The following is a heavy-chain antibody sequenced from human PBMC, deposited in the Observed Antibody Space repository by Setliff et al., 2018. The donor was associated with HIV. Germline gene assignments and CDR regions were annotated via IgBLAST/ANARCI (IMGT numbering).Heavy chain of an antibody. CDR1: GGTFSSYA. CDR3: AREGVSLWFGELPGSYYMDV. V-gene: IGHV1-69*13. J-gene: IGHJ6*03. D-gene: IGHD3-10*01. CDR2: IIPIFGTA. Sequence: SVKVSCKASGGTFSSYAISWVRQAPGQGLERMGGIIPIFGTANYAQKFQGRVTITADESTSTAYMELSSLRSEDTAVYYCAREGVSLWFGELPGSYYMDVWGKGTTVTVTS.